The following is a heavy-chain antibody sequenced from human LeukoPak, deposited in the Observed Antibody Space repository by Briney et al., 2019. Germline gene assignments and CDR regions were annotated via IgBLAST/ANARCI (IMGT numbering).Heavy chain of an antibody. CDR1: GYSFSSYW. CDR3: ARTTDYGSGNFFDY. J-gene: IGHJ4*02. Sequence: GESLKFSCKGSGYSFSSYWIAWVRQMPGKGLEWRGIIYPGDSDTTYSPSFQGPVTISADKSINTAYLQWSRLKASDTAIYYCARTTDYGSGNFFDYWGQGTLVTVSS. D-gene: IGHD3-10*01. V-gene: IGHV5-51*01. CDR2: IYPGDSDT.